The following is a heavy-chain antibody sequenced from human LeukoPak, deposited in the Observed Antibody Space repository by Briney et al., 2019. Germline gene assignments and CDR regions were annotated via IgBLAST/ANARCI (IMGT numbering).Heavy chain of an antibody. J-gene: IGHJ6*03. CDR2: IYSGDTT. D-gene: IGHD3-10*01. CDR3: ARDHYNGRCYYMDV. Sequence: GGSLRLSCAASGLTVRSNYMSWVRQAPGKGLEWVSTIYSGDTTYHADSVKGRVTVSRDNSKNTLYLQMNSLRPEDTAVYYCARDHYNGRCYYMDVWGKGTTVTVSS. CDR1: GLTVRSNY. V-gene: IGHV3-66*01.